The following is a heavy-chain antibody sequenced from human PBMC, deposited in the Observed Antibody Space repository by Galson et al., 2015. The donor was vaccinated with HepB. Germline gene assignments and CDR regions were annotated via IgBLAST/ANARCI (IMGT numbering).Heavy chain of an antibody. J-gene: IGHJ4*02. V-gene: IGHV3-30*04. CDR2: ISYDGSNK. D-gene: IGHD6-13*01. CDR1: GFTFSSYA. Sequence: SLRLSCAASGFTFSSYAMHWVRQAPGKGLEWVAVISYDGSNKYYADSVKGRFTISRDNSKNTLYLQMNSLRAEDTAVYYCARGGAAAGTLFDYWGQGTLVTVSS. CDR3: ARGGAAAGTLFDY.